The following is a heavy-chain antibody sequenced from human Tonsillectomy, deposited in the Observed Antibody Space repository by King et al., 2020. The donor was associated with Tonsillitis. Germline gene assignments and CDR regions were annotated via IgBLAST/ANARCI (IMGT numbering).Heavy chain of an antibody. CDR1: EFTFSTYA. CDR3: ARDRRYDFWSGYPSTDYYYYGMDV. J-gene: IGHJ6*02. D-gene: IGHD3-3*01. V-gene: IGHV3-30*04. Sequence: VQLVESGGGVVQPGRSLRLSCAASEFTFSTYAMHWVRQAPGKGMEWVALISNAGSNKYHADSVKGRFTISRDNSKNTLYLQMNSLRAEDTAVYYCARDRRYDFWSGYPSTDYYYYGMDVWGQGTTVTVSS. CDR2: ISNAGSNK.